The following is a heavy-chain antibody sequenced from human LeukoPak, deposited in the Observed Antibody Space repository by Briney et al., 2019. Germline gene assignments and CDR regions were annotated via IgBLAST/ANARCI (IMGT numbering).Heavy chain of an antibody. CDR3: ASQQDSSSFNWFDP. CDR1: GGTFSSYA. J-gene: IGHJ5*02. CDR2: IIPILGIA. Sequence: ASVKVSCKASGGTFSSYAISWVRQAPGQGLGWMGRIIPILGIANYAQKFQGRVTITADKSTSTAYMELSSLRSEDTAVYYCASQQDSSSFNWFDPWGQGTLVTVSS. V-gene: IGHV1-69*04. D-gene: IGHD6-13*01.